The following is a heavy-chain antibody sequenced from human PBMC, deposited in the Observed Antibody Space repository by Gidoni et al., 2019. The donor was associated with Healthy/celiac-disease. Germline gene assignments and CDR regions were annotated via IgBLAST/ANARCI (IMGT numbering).Heavy chain of an antibody. J-gene: IGHJ4*02. Sequence: QVQLVQSGAEVKQPGASVKVSCKASGYTFPSYDIHWVRQATGQGLEWMGWMNPNSGNTGYAQKFQGRVTMTRNTSISTAYMELSSLRSEDTAVYYWARFPYSSSWWGEPDYWGQGTLVTVSS. D-gene: IGHD6-13*01. CDR3: ARFPYSSSWWGEPDY. CDR1: GYTFPSYD. CDR2: MNPNSGNT. V-gene: IGHV1-8*01.